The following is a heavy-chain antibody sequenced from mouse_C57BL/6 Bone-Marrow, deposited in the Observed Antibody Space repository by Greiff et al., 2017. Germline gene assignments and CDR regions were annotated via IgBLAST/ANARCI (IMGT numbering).Heavy chain of an antibody. CDR2: IHPNSGST. Sequence: QVQLQQPGAELVKPGASVKLSCKASGYTFTSYWMHWVKQRPGQGLEWIGMIHPNSGSTNYNEKFKSKATLTVDESSSTAYMQLSSLTSEDSAVYYCARSPFYYDDDADDWGKGTTLTVSS. D-gene: IGHD2-4*01. CDR1: GYTFTSYW. V-gene: IGHV1-64*01. CDR3: ARSPFYYDDDADD. J-gene: IGHJ2*01.